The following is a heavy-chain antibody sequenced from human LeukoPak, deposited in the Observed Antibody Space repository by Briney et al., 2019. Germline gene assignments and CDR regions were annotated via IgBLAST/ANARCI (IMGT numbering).Heavy chain of an antibody. D-gene: IGHD1-14*01. CDR3: AKDPRAMGRYFFDD. CDR1: QFTFHTYA. CDR2: ISSSGETT. J-gene: IGHJ4*01. V-gene: IGHV3-23*01. Sequence: GGSLRVSCVASQFTFHTYAMSWVRQRPGKGPEWVSMISSSGETTDYAESVKGRFIISRDNTKNTLYLQLESPRVDDTAIYYCAKDPRAMGRYFFDDWGQGSLVIVSS.